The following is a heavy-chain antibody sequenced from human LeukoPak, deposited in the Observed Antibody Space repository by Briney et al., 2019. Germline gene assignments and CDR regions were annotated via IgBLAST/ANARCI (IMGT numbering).Heavy chain of an antibody. D-gene: IGHD2-2*01. CDR2: INTDSSDI. Sequence: GGSLRLSCAASGFTFSRYAMNWVRQAPGKGPEWVSYINTDSSDIHYADSVKGRFTISRDNARNTLYLQLSSLRAEDSAVYYCARDTFQPGLIDSWGQGTLVTVSS. J-gene: IGHJ4*02. V-gene: IGHV3-21*05. CDR1: GFTFSRYA. CDR3: ARDTFQPGLIDS.